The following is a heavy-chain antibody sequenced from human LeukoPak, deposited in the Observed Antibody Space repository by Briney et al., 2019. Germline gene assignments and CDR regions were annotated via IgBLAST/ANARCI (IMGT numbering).Heavy chain of an antibody. CDR2: IIPIFGTA. J-gene: IGHJ4*02. D-gene: IGHD6-19*01. V-gene: IGHV1-69*06. CDR1: GGTFSSYA. Sequence: SVKVSCKASGGTFSSYAISWVRQAPGQGLEWMGGIIPIFGTANYAQKFQGRVTITADKSTSTVYMELSSLRSEDTAVYYCARFAVHRRIAVAGQFGLDYWGQGTLVSVSS. CDR3: ARFAVHRRIAVAGQFGLDY.